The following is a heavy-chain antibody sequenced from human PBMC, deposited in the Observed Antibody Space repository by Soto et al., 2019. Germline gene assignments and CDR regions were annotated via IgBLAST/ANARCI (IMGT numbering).Heavy chain of an antibody. Sequence: PGGSLRLSCEASGFLFSTFWMRWVRQVPGKGPVWVSEVDPNGGATSYAESVKGRFTISRDNAKNILYLQMDRLRADDTAVYYCASLSAPLDFWGQGTLVTVSS. D-gene: IGHD6-13*01. CDR2: VDPNGGAT. V-gene: IGHV3-74*01. CDR1: GFLFSTFW. CDR3: ASLSAPLDF. J-gene: IGHJ4*02.